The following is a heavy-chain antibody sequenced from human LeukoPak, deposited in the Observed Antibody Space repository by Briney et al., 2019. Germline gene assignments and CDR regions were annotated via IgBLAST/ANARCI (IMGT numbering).Heavy chain of an antibody. V-gene: IGHV3-21*01. CDR3: ARDHVIAAARGLDY. Sequence: GGSLRLSCAASGFTFSNYAMNWVRQAPGKGLEWVSSISSIISYKFYADSVKGRFTISRDNAKNSLYLQMNSLRAEDTAVYYCARDHVIAAARGLDYWGQGTLVTVSS. D-gene: IGHD6-13*01. CDR2: ISSIISYK. CDR1: GFTFSNYA. J-gene: IGHJ4*02.